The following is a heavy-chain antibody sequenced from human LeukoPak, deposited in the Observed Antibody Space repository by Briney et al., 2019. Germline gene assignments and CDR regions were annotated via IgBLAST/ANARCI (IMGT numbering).Heavy chain of an antibody. CDR1: GYTFTSYD. CDR3: ARGDIVVVPAAPRNYYYYYMDV. V-gene: IGHV1-8*01. J-gene: IGHJ6*03. Sequence: GASVKVSCKASGYTFTSYDINWVRQATGQGLEWMGWMNPNSGNTGYAQKFQGRVTMTRNTSMSTAYMELSSLRSEDTAVYYCARGDIVVVPAAPRNYYYYYMDVWGKGTTVTVSS. D-gene: IGHD2-2*01. CDR2: MNPNSGNT.